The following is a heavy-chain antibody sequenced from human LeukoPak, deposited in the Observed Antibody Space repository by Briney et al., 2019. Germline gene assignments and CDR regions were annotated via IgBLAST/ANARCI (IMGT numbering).Heavy chain of an antibody. CDR3: AREVEYAFDI. Sequence: GGSLGLSCAASGFTFSSYEMNRVRQAPGKGLEWVSYISSSGSTIYYADSVKGRFTISRDNAKNSLYLQMNSLRAEDTAVYYCAREVEYAFDIWGQGTMVTVSS. CDR1: GFTFSSYE. CDR2: ISSSGSTI. V-gene: IGHV3-48*03. J-gene: IGHJ3*02.